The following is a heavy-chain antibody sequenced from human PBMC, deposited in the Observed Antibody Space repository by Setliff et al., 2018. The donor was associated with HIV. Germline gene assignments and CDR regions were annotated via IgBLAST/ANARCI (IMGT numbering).Heavy chain of an antibody. D-gene: IGHD1-26*01. Sequence: GGSLRLSCAASGFNFRGFEMSWVRQAPGKGLEWISYITSTSSFMYYADSVTGRFTVSRDNAKNSLYLQMNSLRAEDTAVYYCAANVIVASGNFFDYWGRGTLVTVSS. CDR1: GFNFRGFE. J-gene: IGHJ4*02. V-gene: IGHV3-21*05. CDR2: ITSTSSFM. CDR3: AANVIVASGNFFDY.